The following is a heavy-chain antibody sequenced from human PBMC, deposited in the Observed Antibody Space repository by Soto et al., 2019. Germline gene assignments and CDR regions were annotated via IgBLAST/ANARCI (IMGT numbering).Heavy chain of an antibody. CDR3: VKYRGSGYDYPRFYP. Sequence: PGGSLRLSCSASGFTFSSYAMHWVRQAPGKGLEYVSAISSNGGSTYYADSVKGRFTISRDNSKNTLYLQMSSLRAEDTAVYYCVKYRGSGYDYPRFYPWGQGTLVTVSS. CDR2: ISSNGGST. J-gene: IGHJ5*02. CDR1: GFTFSSYA. D-gene: IGHD5-12*01. V-gene: IGHV3-64D*06.